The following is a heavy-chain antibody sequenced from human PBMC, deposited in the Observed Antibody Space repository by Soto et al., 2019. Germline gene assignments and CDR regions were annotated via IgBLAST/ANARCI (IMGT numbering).Heavy chain of an antibody. J-gene: IGHJ4*02. V-gene: IGHV1-24*01. CDR3: ATGYYYGSGSYYFQYYFDY. Sequence: ASVKVSCKVSGYTLTELSMHWVRQAPGKGLEWMGGFDPEDGETIYAQKFQGRVTMTEDTSTYTAYMELSSLRSEDTAVYFCATGYYYGSGSYYFQYYFDYWGQGTLVTVSS. CDR2: FDPEDGET. D-gene: IGHD3-10*01. CDR1: GYTLTELS.